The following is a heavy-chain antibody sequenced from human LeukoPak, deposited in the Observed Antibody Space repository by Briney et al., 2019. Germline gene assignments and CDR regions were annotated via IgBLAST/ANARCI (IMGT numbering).Heavy chain of an antibody. CDR2: ISAYNGNT. CDR1: GYTFTSYG. J-gene: IGHJ4*02. CDR3: ARVVTMVRGKLKDSDY. V-gene: IGHV1-18*01. D-gene: IGHD3-10*01. Sequence: ASVKVSCKASGYTFTSYGISWVRQAPGQGLEWMGWISAYNGNTNYAQKLQGRVTMTTDTSTSTAYMELRSLRSDDTAVYYCARVVTMVRGKLKDSDYWGQGTLVTVSS.